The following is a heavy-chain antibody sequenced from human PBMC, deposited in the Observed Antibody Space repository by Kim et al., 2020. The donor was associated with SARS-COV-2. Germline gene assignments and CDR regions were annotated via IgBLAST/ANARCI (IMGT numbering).Heavy chain of an antibody. D-gene: IGHD6-13*01. CDR3: AREGWGAAGITFYYYYYGMDV. J-gene: IGHJ6*02. V-gene: IGHV4-4*07. CDR2: IYTSGST. Sequence: SETLSLTCTVSGGSISSYYWSWIRQPAGKGLEWIGRIYTSGSTNYNPSLKSRVTMSVDTSKNQFSLKLSSVTAADTAVYYCAREGWGAAGITFYYYYYGMDVWGQGTTVTVSS. CDR1: GGSISSYY.